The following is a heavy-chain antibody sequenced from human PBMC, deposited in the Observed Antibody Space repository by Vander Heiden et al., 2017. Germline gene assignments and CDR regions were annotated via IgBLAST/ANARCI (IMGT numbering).Heavy chain of an antibody. V-gene: IGHV3-23*01. CDR2: ISGSGGST. Sequence: EVQLLESGGGLVQPGGSLRLSCAASGFTFSSYAMNWVRQAPGKGLEWVSGISGSGGSTYYPDSVKGRFTISRDNSKNTLYLQMNSLRAEDTAVYYCAKEVVPTDYAGIALDFWGQGTLVTVSS. J-gene: IGHJ4*02. CDR1: GFTFSSYA. CDR3: AKEVVPTDYAGIALDF. D-gene: IGHD2-2*01.